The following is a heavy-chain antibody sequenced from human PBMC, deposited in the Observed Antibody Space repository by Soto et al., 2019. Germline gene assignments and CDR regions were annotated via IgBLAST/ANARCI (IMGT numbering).Heavy chain of an antibody. CDR1: GFTFSIYA. J-gene: IGHJ5*02. V-gene: IGHV3-23*01. Sequence: PGGSLRLSCAASGFTFSIYAMSWFRQAPGKGLEWVSAISGSGGSTYYADSVKGRFTISRDNSKNTLYLQMNSLRAEDTAVYYCAKDRVGYDSSGPAHDWFDPWGQGTLVTVSS. CDR3: AKDRVGYDSSGPAHDWFDP. D-gene: IGHD3-22*01. CDR2: ISGSGGST.